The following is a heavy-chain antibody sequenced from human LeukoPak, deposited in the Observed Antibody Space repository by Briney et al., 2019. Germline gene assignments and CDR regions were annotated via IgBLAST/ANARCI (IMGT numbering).Heavy chain of an antibody. CDR1: GYRFTSQY. D-gene: IGHD5-24*01. CDR3: ASFYNTNDALDI. CDR2: INPTGGST. V-gene: IGHV1-46*01. Sequence: GASVTVSCKASGYRFTSQYVHWVRQAPGQGLEWMGIINPTGGSTRNAQKFQGRFSMTGDTSTSTVYMELSRLRSEDTAVYYCASFYNTNDALDIWGQGTMATVSS. J-gene: IGHJ3*02.